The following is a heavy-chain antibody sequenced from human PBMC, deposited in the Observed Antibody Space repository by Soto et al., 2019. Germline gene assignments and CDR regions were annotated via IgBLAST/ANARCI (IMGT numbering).Heavy chain of an antibody. Sequence: SETLSLTCAVSGYPISSGYYWGWIRQSPGKGLEWIGSLYHSGSTYYNPSLKSRVTISVDSSKNQFSLKLSSVTAADTAVYYCARNSYYDFWSGYQRAFDFWGQGTLVTVSS. J-gene: IGHJ4*02. V-gene: IGHV4-38-2*01. CDR2: LYHSGST. CDR1: GYPISSGYY. CDR3: ARNSYYDFWSGYQRAFDF. D-gene: IGHD3-3*01.